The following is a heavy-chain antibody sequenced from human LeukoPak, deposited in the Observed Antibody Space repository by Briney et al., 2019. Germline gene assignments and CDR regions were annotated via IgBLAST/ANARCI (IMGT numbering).Heavy chain of an antibody. J-gene: IGHJ5*02. Sequence: PGGSLRLSCAASGFTVSSNYMSWVRQAPGKGLEWVSVIYSGGSTYYADSVKGRFTISRDNSKNTLYLQMNSPRAEDTAVYYCARDKKVDWFDHWGQGTLVTVSS. CDR2: IYSGGST. CDR1: GFTVSSNY. V-gene: IGHV3-66*01. CDR3: ARDKKVDWFDH.